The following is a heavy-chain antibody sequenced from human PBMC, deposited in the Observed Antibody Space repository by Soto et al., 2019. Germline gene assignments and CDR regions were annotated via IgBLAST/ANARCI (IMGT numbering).Heavy chain of an antibody. CDR2: ISAYNGNT. J-gene: IGHJ4*02. CDR1: GYTFTSYA. CDR3: ARHGGYSYEDYFDY. D-gene: IGHD5-18*01. Sequence: QVQLVQSGAEVKKPGASVKVSCKASGYTFTSYAISWLRQAPGQGLEWMGWISAYNGNTNYAQKLQGRVTMTRDTSTSTDYMELRSLRSDDTAVYYCARHGGYSYEDYFDYWGQGTLVTVSS. V-gene: IGHV1-18*01.